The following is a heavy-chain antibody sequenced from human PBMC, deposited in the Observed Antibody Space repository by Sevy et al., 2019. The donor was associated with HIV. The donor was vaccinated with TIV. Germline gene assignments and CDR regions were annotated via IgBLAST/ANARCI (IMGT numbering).Heavy chain of an antibody. CDR2: ISYDGSNK. J-gene: IGHJ6*02. V-gene: IGHV3-30*18. CDR1: GFTFSSFG. CDR3: AKDLDYFDSSAGPSSLIYNYYYGLED. Sequence: GGSLRLSCAASGFTFSSFGMHWVRQAPGKGLEWVSFISYDGSNKKYAESVKGRLTVSRDKSKNTLYLQMNSLRAEDTAVYYCAKDLDYFDSSAGPSSLIYNYYYGLEDWGPGTTVTVSS. D-gene: IGHD3-22*01.